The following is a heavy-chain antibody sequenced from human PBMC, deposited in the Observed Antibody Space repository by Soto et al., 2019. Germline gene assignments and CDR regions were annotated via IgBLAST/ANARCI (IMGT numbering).Heavy chain of an antibody. CDR1: GFAFDRHA. CDR2: ITGRGDST. CDR3: AKAGPTSGYYYASDY. J-gene: IGHJ4*02. D-gene: IGHD3-22*01. Sequence: GGSLRLSCAASGFAFDRHAMNWVRQAPGKGLEWVSAITGRGDSTYYEDSVKGRFTISRDNSRNTLYLQMNNLKAEDTAVYFCAKAGPTSGYYYASDYWGQGTLVTVSS. V-gene: IGHV3-23*01.